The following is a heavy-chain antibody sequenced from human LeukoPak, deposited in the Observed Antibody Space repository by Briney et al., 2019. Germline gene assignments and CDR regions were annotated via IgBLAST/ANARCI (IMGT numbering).Heavy chain of an antibody. Sequence: GASVKLSCKASGYTFTGYYMHWVRQAPGQGREWMGWINPNSGGTNYAQKFQGRVTMTRDTSISTAYMELSRLRSDDTAVYYCARAPARTISGVATQQYYFDYRGQGTLVTVSS. V-gene: IGHV1-2*02. J-gene: IGHJ4*02. D-gene: IGHD3-3*01. CDR2: INPNSGGT. CDR1: GYTFTGYY. CDR3: ARAPARTISGVATQQYYFDY.